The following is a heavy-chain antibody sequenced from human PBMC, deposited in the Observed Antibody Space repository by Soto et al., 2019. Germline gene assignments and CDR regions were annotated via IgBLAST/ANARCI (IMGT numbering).Heavy chain of an antibody. V-gene: IGHV3-21*04. CDR3: ARVGIAVAGTVPGYYYYGMDV. CDR2: ISSTTNYI. Sequence: KPGGSLRLSCAASGFTFTRYSMNWVRQAPGKGLEWVSSISSTTNYIYYGDSMKGRFTISRDNAKNSLYLEMNSLRAEDTAVYYCARVGIAVAGTVPGYYYYGMDVWGQGTTVTVSS. J-gene: IGHJ6*02. CDR1: GFTFTRYS. D-gene: IGHD6-19*01.